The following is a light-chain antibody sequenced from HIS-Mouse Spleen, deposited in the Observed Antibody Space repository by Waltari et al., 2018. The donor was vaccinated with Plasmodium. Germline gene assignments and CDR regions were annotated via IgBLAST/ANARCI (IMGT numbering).Light chain of an antibody. CDR2: AAS. CDR1: QGISSY. CDR3: QQYYSFPLT. J-gene: IGKJ3*01. V-gene: IGKV1D-8*02. Sequence: AIWVTQSPSLLSASTGDRVTINCRMSQGISSYFAWYQQKPGKAPELLIYAASTLQSGVPSRFSGSGSGTDFTLTISCLQSEDFATYYCQQYYSFPLTFGPGTKVDIK.